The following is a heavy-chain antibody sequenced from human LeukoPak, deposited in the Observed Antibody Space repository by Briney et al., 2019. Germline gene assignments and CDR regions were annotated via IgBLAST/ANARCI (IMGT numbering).Heavy chain of an antibody. J-gene: IGHJ5*02. Sequence: GGSLRLSCAASGFTFSSYSMNWVRQAPGKGLEWVSSISSSSSYIYYADSVKGRFTISRDNAKNSLYLQMNSLRAEDTAVYYCAGALDYGDYWFDPWGQGTLVTVSS. CDR2: ISSSSSYI. V-gene: IGHV3-21*01. CDR3: AGALDYGDYWFDP. D-gene: IGHD4-17*01. CDR1: GFTFSSYS.